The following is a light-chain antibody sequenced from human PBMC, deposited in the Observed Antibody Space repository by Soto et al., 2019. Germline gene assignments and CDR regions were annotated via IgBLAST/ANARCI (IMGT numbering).Light chain of an antibody. CDR2: GNS. CDR3: QSYDSSLSGF. V-gene: IGLV1-40*01. CDR1: SSNIGAGYD. Sequence: QSVLTLPPSVSGAPGQRVTISCTGSSSNIGAGYDVHWYQQLPGTAPKLLIYGNSNRPSGVPDRFSGSKSGTSASLAITGLQAEDEADYYCQSYDSSLSGFFGTGTKVTVL. J-gene: IGLJ1*01.